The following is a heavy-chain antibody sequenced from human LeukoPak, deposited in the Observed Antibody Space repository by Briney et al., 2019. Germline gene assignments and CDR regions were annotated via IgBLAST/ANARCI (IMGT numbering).Heavy chain of an antibody. CDR1: GFTVSSNY. V-gene: IGHV3-66*01. CDR3: ARERGGYCSGGSCYSPTPNWFDP. J-gene: IGHJ5*02. D-gene: IGHD2-15*01. CDR2: IYSGGST. Sequence: GGSLRLSCAAPGFTVSSNYMSWVRQAPGKGLEWVSVIYSGGSTYYADSVKGRFTISRDNSKNTLYLQMNSLRAEDTAVYYCARERGGYCSGGSCYSPTPNWFDPWGQGTLVTVSS.